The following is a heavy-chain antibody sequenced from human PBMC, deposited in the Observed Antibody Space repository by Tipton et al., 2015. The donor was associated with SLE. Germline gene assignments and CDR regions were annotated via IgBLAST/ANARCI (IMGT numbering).Heavy chain of an antibody. CDR1: GGSINSSNYY. CDR2: IFHSGST. J-gene: IGHJ4*02. CDR3: ARDRYSSSLDY. V-gene: IGHV4-39*07. Sequence: TLSLTCTVSGGSINSSNYYWGWIRQPPGKGLEWIGSIFHSGSTYYNPSLKSRVTISVDTSKNQFSLRLSSVTPADTAIYYCARDRYSSSLDYWSQGTLVTVSS. D-gene: IGHD6-13*01.